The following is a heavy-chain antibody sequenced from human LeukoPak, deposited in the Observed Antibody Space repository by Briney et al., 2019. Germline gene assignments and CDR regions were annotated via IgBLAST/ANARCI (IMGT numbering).Heavy chain of an antibody. V-gene: IGHV4-59*08. CDR3: ARHSSSNPPRRYFDY. J-gene: IGHJ4*02. D-gene: IGHD6-6*01. CDR2: IYYSGST. CDR1: GGSISSYY. Sequence: SETLSLTCTVSGGSISSYYWSWIRQPPGKGLEWIGYIYYSGSTNYNPSLNSRVTISLDTSKNQFSLKLSSVTAADTAVYYCARHSSSNPPRRYFDYWGQGTLVTVSS.